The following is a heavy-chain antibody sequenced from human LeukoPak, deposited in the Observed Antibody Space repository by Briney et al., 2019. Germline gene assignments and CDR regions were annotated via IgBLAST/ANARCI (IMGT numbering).Heavy chain of an antibody. V-gene: IGHV4-59*01. D-gene: IGHD4-23*01. CDR3: ARVRLYGGEFRYFDL. Sequence: SETLSLTCTVSGGSISSYYWSWIRQPPGKGLEWIGYIYYSGSTNYNPSFKSRVTISVDTSKNQFSLKLSSVTAADTAVYYCARVRLYGGEFRYFDLWGRGTLVTVSS. CDR1: GGSISSYY. CDR2: IYYSGST. J-gene: IGHJ2*01.